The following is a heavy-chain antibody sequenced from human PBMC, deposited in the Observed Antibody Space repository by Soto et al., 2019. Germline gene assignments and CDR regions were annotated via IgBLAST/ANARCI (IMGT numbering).Heavy chain of an antibody. J-gene: IGHJ4*02. D-gene: IGHD2-2*01. Sequence: PSETLSLTCTVSGGSISSISYYWGWIRQPPGKGLEWIGSIKYSGHTFYNPSLKSRVTMSVDTSKNQFSLRLSSVTAAETAVYYCARVDIVVVPSTTFDYWGQGTLVTVSS. CDR2: IKYSGHT. V-gene: IGHV4-39*01. CDR1: GGSISSISYY. CDR3: ARVDIVVVPSTTFDY.